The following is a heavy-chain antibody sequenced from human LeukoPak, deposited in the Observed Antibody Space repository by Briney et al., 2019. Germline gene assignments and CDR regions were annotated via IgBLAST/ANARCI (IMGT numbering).Heavy chain of an antibody. J-gene: IGHJ4*02. CDR3: TRAYTAIVLDY. CDR2: MNPNSGNT. Sequence: ASVKVSCEASGYTFTSYDINWVRQATGQGLEWMGWMNPNSGNTGYAQKFQGRVTMTRNTSISTAYMELSSLRSEDTAVFYCTRAYTAIVLDYWGQGTLVTVSS. CDR1: GYTFTSYD. D-gene: IGHD5-18*01. V-gene: IGHV1-8*01.